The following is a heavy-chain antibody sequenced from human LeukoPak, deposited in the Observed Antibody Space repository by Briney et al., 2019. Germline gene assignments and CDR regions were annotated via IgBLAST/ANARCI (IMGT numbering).Heavy chain of an antibody. J-gene: IGHJ4*02. CDR1: GFTFSTYV. Sequence: GGSLRLSCAASGFTFSTYVMNWVRQAPGKGLEWVSSISSSSSSRSYMYYADSVRGRFTISRENAKNSVFLQMNSRRAEDTTVYYCGRSFSRDDASVDYWGQGTLVTVSS. D-gene: IGHD2/OR15-2a*01. CDR3: GRSFSRDDASVDY. V-gene: IGHV3-21*01. CDR2: ISSSSSSRSYM.